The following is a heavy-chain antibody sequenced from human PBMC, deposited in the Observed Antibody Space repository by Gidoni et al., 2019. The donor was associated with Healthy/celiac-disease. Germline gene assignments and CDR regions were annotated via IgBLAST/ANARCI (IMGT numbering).Heavy chain of an antibody. CDR1: GGSFSGYY. V-gene: IGHV4-34*01. CDR3: ARGRSYYGSGSYWGLDY. Sequence: QVQLQQLGAGLLRPSETLSLTCAVYGGSFSGYYWSWIRQPPGKGLEWIGEINHSGSTNYNPSLKSRVTISVDTSKNQFSLKLSSVTAADTAVYYCARGRSYYGSGSYWGLDYWGQGTLVTVSS. CDR2: INHSGST. J-gene: IGHJ4*02. D-gene: IGHD3-10*01.